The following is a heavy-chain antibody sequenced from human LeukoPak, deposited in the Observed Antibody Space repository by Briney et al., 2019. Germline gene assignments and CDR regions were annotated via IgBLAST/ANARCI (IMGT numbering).Heavy chain of an antibody. J-gene: IGHJ4*02. CDR3: ARVLGDDYGPFDY. Sequence: ASVKVSCKASGYTFTSYYRHWVRHGPGQGLEWMGIINASGGSTSYAHKSQGRVTMTRDTYTTTVYMELSSLRSEDTAVYYCARVLGDDYGPFDYWGQGTLVTVSS. V-gene: IGHV1-46*01. D-gene: IGHD4-17*01. CDR2: INASGGST. CDR1: GYTFTSYY.